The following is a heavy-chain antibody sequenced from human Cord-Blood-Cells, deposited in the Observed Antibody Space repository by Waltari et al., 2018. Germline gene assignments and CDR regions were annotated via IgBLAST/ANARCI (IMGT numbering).Heavy chain of an antibody. CDR2: IWYDGSNK. CDR3: ARDLGGGWFDP. V-gene: IGHV3-33*01. CDR1: GFTFSSYG. J-gene: IGHJ5*02. D-gene: IGHD3-16*01. Sequence: QVQLVESGGGVVQPGRSLRLSCAASGFTFSSYGMHWVRQAPGKGLEWVAVIWYDGSNKYYADSVKGRFTISRDNSKNTLYLQMNSLGAEDTAVYYCARDLGGGWFDPWGQGTLVTVSS.